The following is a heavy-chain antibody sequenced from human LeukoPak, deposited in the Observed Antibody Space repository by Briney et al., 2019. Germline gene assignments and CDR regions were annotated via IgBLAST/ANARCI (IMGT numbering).Heavy chain of an antibody. CDR1: GGSFSGYY. CDR2: INHSGST. V-gene: IGHV4-34*01. CDR3: AREVVVVVAATWWFDP. Sequence: PSETLSLTCAVYGGSFSGYYWSWIRQPPGKGLEWIGEINHSGSTNYNPSLQSRVTISVDTSKNQFSLKLSSVTAADTAVYYCAREVVVVVAATWWFDPWGQGTLVTVSS. D-gene: IGHD2-15*01. J-gene: IGHJ5*02.